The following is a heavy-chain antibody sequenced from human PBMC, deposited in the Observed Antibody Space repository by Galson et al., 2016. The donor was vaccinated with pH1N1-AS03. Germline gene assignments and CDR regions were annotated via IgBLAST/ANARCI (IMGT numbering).Heavy chain of an antibody. CDR2: ISRSSSYT. D-gene: IGHD4-23*01. Sequence: SLRLSCAASGFTFSTYGMNWVRQAPGKGLEWVSSISRSSSYTYYADSVEGRFTISRDNAENSLYLQMNSLRDEDTAVYYCARPKNGGNSQLNVFDLWGQGTMVTVSS. CDR3: ARPKNGGNSQLNVFDL. CDR1: GFTFSTYG. V-gene: IGHV3-21*01. J-gene: IGHJ3*01.